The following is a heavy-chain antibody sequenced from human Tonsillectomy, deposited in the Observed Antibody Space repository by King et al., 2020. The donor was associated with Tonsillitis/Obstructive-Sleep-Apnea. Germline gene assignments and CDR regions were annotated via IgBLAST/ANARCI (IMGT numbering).Heavy chain of an antibody. D-gene: IGHD6-13*01. CDR2: ISWNSGSV. CDR3: AKDLIIAVSGTPGDAFDM. V-gene: IGHV3-9*01. Sequence: EVQLVESGGGLVQPGRSLRLSCAASGFTFDDYAMHWVRQAPGKGLEWVSGISWNSGSVVYAGAVRGRFTISRDNGKNSLYLQMNSLRPDDTALYYCAKDLIIAVSGTPGDAFDMWGQGTMVTVSS. J-gene: IGHJ3*02. CDR1: GFTFDDYA.